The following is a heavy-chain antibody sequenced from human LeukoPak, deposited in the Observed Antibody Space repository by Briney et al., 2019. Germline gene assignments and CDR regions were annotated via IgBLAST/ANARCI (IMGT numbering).Heavy chain of an antibody. D-gene: IGHD1-26*01. Sequence: GEALKISCKGSGYSLTSYWIGWVRQMPGKGLEWMGIIYPGDSDTRYSPSFQGQVTVSADKSISTAYLQWSSLKASDTAIYYCARAALGGSPNWFDPWGQGTLVTVSS. V-gene: IGHV5-51*01. J-gene: IGHJ5*02. CDR3: ARAALGGSPNWFDP. CDR1: GYSLTSYW. CDR2: IYPGDSDT.